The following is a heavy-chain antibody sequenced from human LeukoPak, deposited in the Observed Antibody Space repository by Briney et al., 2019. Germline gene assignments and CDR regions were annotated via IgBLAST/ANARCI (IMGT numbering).Heavy chain of an antibody. CDR1: GGSINNYY. V-gene: IGHV4-59*01. J-gene: IGHJ5*02. CDR2: FYYSGST. Sequence: PSETLSLTCTVSGGSINNYYWSWIRQPPGKGLECIGYFYYSGSTNYNPSLKSRVTISVDTSKNQFSLKLSSVTAADTAVYYCARLLGHNGYDYCLGSSCQREGNWFDPWGQGTLVTVSS. D-gene: IGHD5-12*01. CDR3: ARLLGHNGYDYCLGSSCQREGNWFDP.